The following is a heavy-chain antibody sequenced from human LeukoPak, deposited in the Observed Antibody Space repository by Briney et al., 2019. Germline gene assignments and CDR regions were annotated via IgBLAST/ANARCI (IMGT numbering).Heavy chain of an antibody. V-gene: IGHV3-43*01. CDR2: INWAGATT. J-gene: IGHJ4*02. Sequence: GSLRLSCAASGFTFDDYAMHWVRQAPGKGLEWVSLINWAGATTYSADSVKGRFTISRDNSKNSLYLQMNSLRTEDTALYYCAKDMGMTTITEGFDFWGQGTLVTVSS. CDR1: GFTFDDYA. D-gene: IGHD4-11*01. CDR3: AKDMGMTTITEGFDF.